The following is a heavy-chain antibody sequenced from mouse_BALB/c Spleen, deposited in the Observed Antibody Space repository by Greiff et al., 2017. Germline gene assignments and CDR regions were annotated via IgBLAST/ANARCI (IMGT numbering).Heavy chain of an antibody. Sequence: VQGVESGPGLVAPSQSLSITCTVSGFSLTSYGVHWVRQPPGKGLEWLGVIWAGGSTNYNSALMSRLSISKDNSKSQVFLKMNSLQTDDTAMYYCARDVYGWFAYWGQGTLVTVSA. J-gene: IGHJ3*01. CDR3: ARDVYGWFAY. D-gene: IGHD1-1*02. CDR1: GFSLTSYG. CDR2: IWAGGST. V-gene: IGHV2-9*02.